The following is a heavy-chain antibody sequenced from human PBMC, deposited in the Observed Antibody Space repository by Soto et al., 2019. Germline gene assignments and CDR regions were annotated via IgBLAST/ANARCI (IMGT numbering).Heavy chain of an antibody. V-gene: IGHV4-39*01. CDR3: VRQRNNGSGSYCRFDP. J-gene: IGHJ5*02. CDR1: GGSISSSSYY. D-gene: IGHD3-10*01. CDR2: IYYSGST. Sequence: SETLSLTCTVSGGSISSSSYYWGWIRQPPGKGLEWIGSIYYSGSTYYNPSLKSRVTISVDTSKNQFSLKLSSVTAADTAVYYCVRQRNNGSGSYCRFDPWGQGTLVTVSS.